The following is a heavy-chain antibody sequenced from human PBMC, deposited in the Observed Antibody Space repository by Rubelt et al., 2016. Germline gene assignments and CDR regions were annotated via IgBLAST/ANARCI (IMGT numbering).Heavy chain of an antibody. CDR1: GFPFSSLW. J-gene: IGHJ5*02. D-gene: IGHD5-12*01. CDR2: INADGSAK. V-gene: IGHV3-7*03. Sequence: EVQLVESGGGLVKPGGSLRLSCAASGFPFSSLWMTWVRQAPGKGRAWVANINADGSAKHYVDSVKGRFTMSRDNAKNALFLQMNSLTAEDTAVYYCLNRAWLETWGQGTQVTVSS. CDR3: LNRAWLET.